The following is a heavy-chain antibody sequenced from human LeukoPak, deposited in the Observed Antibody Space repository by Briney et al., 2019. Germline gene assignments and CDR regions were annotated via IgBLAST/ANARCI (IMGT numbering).Heavy chain of an antibody. Sequence: TSETLSLTCTVSGGSISSYYWSWIRQPPGKGLEWVANIKQDGSEKYYVDSVKGRFTISRDNAKNSLYLQMNSLRAGDTAVYYCARGLSLWGQGTLVTVSS. V-gene: IGHV3-7*01. CDR3: ARGLSL. CDR1: GGSISSYY. J-gene: IGHJ4*02. CDR2: IKQDGSEK.